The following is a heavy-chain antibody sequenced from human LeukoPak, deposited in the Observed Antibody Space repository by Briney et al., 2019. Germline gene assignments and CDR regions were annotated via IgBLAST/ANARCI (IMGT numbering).Heavy chain of an antibody. Sequence: GGSLRLSCAASGFTFSSYWMHWVRQAPGKGLVWVSRINSDGSSTSYADSVEGRFTISRDNAKNTLYLQMNSLRAEDTAVYYCAREGTIFGVIYDAFDIWGQGTMVTVSS. CDR3: AREGTIFGVIYDAFDI. D-gene: IGHD3-3*01. CDR1: GFTFSSYW. CDR2: INSDGSST. J-gene: IGHJ3*02. V-gene: IGHV3-74*01.